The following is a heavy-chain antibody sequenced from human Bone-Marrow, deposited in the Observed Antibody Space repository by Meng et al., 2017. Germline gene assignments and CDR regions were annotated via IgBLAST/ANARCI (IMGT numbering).Heavy chain of an antibody. Sequence: QVQLQGAGPGVGKPSGTRALTGVVAAASIGSSHWWGWVRQPPGKGLEWIGEIYHDGSTNYTPSLKSRVTISVDKSKNQFSLKLSSVTAADTAVYYCARAAYDIWSGYAPWGQGSLVTVSS. CDR3: ARAAYDIWSGYAP. D-gene: IGHD3-3*01. CDR2: IYHDGST. J-gene: IGHJ5*02. V-gene: IGHV4-4*02. CDR1: AASIGSSHW.